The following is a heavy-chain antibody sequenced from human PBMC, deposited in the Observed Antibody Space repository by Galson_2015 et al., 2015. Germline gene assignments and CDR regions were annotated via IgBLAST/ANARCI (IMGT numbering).Heavy chain of an antibody. CDR2: IYTSGST. CDR3: AALSFYYTSSGSSSFRFDY. V-gene: IGHV4-61*02. CDR1: GASISSGAYY. Sequence: TLSLTCTVSGASISSGAYYWSWIRQPAGEGLEWIGRIYTSGSTNYNPSFKSRVTISVDTSRNQFFLKLSLVTAADTAVYYCAALSFYYTSSGSSSFRFDYWGQGTLVTVSS. J-gene: IGHJ4*02. D-gene: IGHD3-22*01.